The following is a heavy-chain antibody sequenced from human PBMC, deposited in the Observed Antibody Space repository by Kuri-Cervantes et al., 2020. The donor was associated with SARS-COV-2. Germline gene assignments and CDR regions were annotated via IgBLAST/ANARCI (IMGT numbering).Heavy chain of an antibody. D-gene: IGHD6-19*01. CDR3: AKVRGIAVAGTFNYFDY. V-gene: IGHV3-23*01. Sequence: GGSLRLSCAASGFTFSSYAMSWVRQAPGKGLEWVSAISGSGGSTYYADSVKGRFTISRDNSKNTLYLQMNSLRAEDTAVYYCAKVRGIAVAGTFNYFDYWGQGTLVTVSS. CDR1: GFTFSSYA. CDR2: ISGSGGST. J-gene: IGHJ4*02.